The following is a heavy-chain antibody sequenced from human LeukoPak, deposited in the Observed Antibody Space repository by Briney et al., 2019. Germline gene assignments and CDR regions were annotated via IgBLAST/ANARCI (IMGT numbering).Heavy chain of an antibody. J-gene: IGHJ4*02. CDR2: IRYDGSNK. CDR1: GFTFSSYG. CDR3: ARHGPVSIRPYYFDY. V-gene: IGHV3-30*02. D-gene: IGHD5/OR15-5a*01. Sequence: PGGSLRLSCAASGFTFSSYGMHWVREAPGKGLDRVAFIRYDGSNKYYADSVKGRFTISRDNSKNTLYLQMNSLRAEDTAVYYCARHGPVSIRPYYFDYWGQGTLVTVSS.